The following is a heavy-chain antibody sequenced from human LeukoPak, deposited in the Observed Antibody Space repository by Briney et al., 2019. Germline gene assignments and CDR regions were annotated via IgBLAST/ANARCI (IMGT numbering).Heavy chain of an antibody. V-gene: IGHV4-59*01. CDR2: IYYSGST. Sequence: PSETLSLTCTVSGGSISSYYWSWLRQPPGKGLEWIGYIYYSGSTNYNPSPKSRVTISVDTSKNQFSLKLSSVTAADTAVYYCATGDSSGYKPTDYWGQGTLVTVSS. J-gene: IGHJ4*02. CDR3: ATGDSSGYKPTDY. CDR1: GGSISSYY. D-gene: IGHD3-22*01.